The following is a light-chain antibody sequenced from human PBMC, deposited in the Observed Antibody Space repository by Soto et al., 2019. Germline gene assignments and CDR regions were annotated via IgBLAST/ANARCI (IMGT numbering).Light chain of an antibody. CDR3: QQLTSYTLS. J-gene: IGKJ4*01. CDR2: GAS. Sequence: GDRVTITCRTRPGISRSLAWYQQRPGKVPKLLIYGASTLQSEVPSRFSGSGSRTEFTLMISSLQPEDFATYYCQQLTSYTLSFGGGTKVEIK. CDR1: PGISRS. V-gene: IGKV1-9*01.